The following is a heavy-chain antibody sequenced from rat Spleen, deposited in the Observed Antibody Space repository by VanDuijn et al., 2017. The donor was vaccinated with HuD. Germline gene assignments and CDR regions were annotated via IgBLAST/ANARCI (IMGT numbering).Heavy chain of an antibody. D-gene: IGHD5-1*01. Sequence: EVQLVESGGGLVQPGRSLKLSCAASGFTFSDYYMAWVRQAPTKGLEWVATISYDGSSTYYRDSVKGRFTISRDNAKSTLFLQMDSLRSEDTATYYCATTPGRPFASWGQGTLVTVSS. CDR2: ISYDGSST. V-gene: IGHV5-7*01. CDR3: ATTPGRPFAS. J-gene: IGHJ3*01. CDR1: GFTFSDYY.